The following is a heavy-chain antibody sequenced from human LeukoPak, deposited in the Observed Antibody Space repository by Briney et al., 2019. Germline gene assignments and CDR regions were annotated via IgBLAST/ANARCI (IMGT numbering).Heavy chain of an antibody. V-gene: IGHV1-2*02. Sequence: ASVKVSCKASGYTFTVYYFHWVRQAPGQGLEWMARINPNSGGTNYAQKFQGRVSMTLDTSISTAYMELNSLRSDDTAVYYCGTDNMGPTGLGHWGQGTPVTVSS. CDR1: GYTFTVYY. CDR2: INPNSGGT. CDR3: GTDNMGPTGLGH. D-gene: IGHD1-26*01. J-gene: IGHJ5*02.